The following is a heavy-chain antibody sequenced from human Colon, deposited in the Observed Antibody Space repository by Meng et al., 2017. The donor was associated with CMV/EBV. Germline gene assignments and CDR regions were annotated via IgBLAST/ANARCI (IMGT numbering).Heavy chain of an antibody. V-gene: IGHV4-38-2*02. Sequence: GSLRLSCTVSSDSISSPYYWGWIRQSPGKGLEWIGSVYHTGSTYYNPSLESRVTISVDTSKNQFSLKLNSVTAADTAVYYCARDIYGSGSYAIVYWGQGTLVTVSS. CDR1: SDSISSPYY. CDR3: ARDIYGSGSYAIVY. CDR2: VYHTGST. J-gene: IGHJ4*02. D-gene: IGHD3-10*01.